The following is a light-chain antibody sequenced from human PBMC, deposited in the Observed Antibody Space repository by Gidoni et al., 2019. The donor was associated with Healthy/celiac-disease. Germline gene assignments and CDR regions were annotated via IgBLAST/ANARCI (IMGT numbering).Light chain of an antibody. Sequence: QSALIQPASVSGSPVQSITISCTGTSSDVGGYNYVSWYQQHPGKAPKLMIYEFSNRPSGVANRFSGSKSGNTASLTISGLQAEDEADYYCSSYTSSSTREVFGTGTKVTVL. V-gene: IGLV2-14*01. J-gene: IGLJ1*01. CDR3: SSYTSSSTREV. CDR2: EFS. CDR1: SSDVGGYNY.